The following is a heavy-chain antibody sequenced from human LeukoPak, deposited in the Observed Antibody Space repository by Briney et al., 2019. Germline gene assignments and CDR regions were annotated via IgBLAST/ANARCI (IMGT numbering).Heavy chain of an antibody. CDR3: AEGDGYSGGVLPCAFEI. Sequence: GGSLRLSCAASGFTFSSYSMNWVRQAPGMGLEWVSSISSSSSYIYYADSVKGRFTISRDNAKNSLYLQMNSLRAEDTAVYYCAEGDGYSGGVLPCAFEIWGQGTMVTVAS. J-gene: IGHJ3*02. CDR1: GFTFSSYS. CDR2: ISSSSSYI. D-gene: IGHD5-24*01. V-gene: IGHV3-21*01.